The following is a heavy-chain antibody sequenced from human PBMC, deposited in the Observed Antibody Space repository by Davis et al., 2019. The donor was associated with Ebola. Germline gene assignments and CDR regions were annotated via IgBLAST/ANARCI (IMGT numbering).Heavy chain of an antibody. D-gene: IGHD2-21*02. J-gene: IGHJ4*02. CDR2: ISSSSGIT. V-gene: IGHV3-48*02. Sequence: GESLKISCAASGFNFGGYSMNWVRQAPGKGLEWVSYISSSSGITSYADSVKGRFTISRDNGKNSLYLQMNSLRDEDTAVYYCARAGGDCYSHTRCEFAFWGQGSLVIVSS. CDR3: ARAGGDCYSHTRCEFAF. CDR1: GFNFGGYS.